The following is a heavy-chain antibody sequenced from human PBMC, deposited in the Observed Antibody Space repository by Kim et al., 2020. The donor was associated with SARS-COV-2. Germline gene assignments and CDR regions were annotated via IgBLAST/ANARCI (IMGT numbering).Heavy chain of an antibody. CDR1: GFTFSSYE. J-gene: IGHJ4*02. D-gene: IGHD5-12*01. CDR3: ARTGRGYSGYDFSRTPRAFDY. CDR2: ISSSGSSM. V-gene: IGHV3-48*03. Sequence: GSLRLSCAASGFTFSSYEMNWVRQAPGKGLEWVSYISSSGSSMYYADSVKGRFTISRDNAKNSLYLQMNSLRAEDTAVYYCARTGRGYSGYDFSRTPRAFDYWGQGTLVTVSS.